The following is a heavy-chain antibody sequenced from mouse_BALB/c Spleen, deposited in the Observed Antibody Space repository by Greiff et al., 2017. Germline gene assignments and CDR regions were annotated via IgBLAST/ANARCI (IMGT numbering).Heavy chain of an antibody. D-gene: IGHD1-1*01. CDR3: ARHYYGSFDY. V-gene: IGHV5-6*01. CDR2: ISSGGSYT. Sequence: EVMLVESGGDLVKPGGSLKLSCAASGFTFSSYGMSWVRQTPDKRLEWVATISSGGSYTYYPDSVKGRFTISRDNAKNTLYLQMSSLKSEDTAIYHCARHYYGSFDYWGQGTTLTVSA. J-gene: IGHJ2*01. CDR1: GFTFSSYG.